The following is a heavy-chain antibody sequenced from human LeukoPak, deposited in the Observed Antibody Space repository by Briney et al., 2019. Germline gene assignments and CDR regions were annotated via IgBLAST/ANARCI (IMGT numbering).Heavy chain of an antibody. Sequence: SETLSLTCAVYGGSFSGYYWSWIRQPPGKGLEWIGEINHSGSTTYNPSLKSRVTISVDTSKNQFSLNLSSVTAADTAVYYCARYYFGSGSYYHDYWGQGTLVTVSS. CDR3: ARYYFGSGSYYHDY. CDR2: INHSGST. V-gene: IGHV4-34*01. CDR1: GGSFSGYY. J-gene: IGHJ4*02. D-gene: IGHD3-10*01.